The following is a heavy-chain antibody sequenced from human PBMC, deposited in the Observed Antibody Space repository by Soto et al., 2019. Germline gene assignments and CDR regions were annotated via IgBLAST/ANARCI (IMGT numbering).Heavy chain of an antibody. Sequence: EVQLVESGGGLVQPGGSLRLSCAASGFTVSSNYMSWVRQAPGKGLEWVSVIYSGGSTYYADSVKGRFTISRDNSKNTLYLQMNSLRAEDTAVYYCARGSYDILGDYYGMDVWGQGTTVTVSS. J-gene: IGHJ6*02. CDR3: ARGSYDILGDYYGMDV. CDR2: IYSGGST. V-gene: IGHV3-66*01. D-gene: IGHD3-9*01. CDR1: GFTVSSNY.